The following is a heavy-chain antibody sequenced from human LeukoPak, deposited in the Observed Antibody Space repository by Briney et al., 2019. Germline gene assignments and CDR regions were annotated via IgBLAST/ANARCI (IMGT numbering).Heavy chain of an antibody. J-gene: IGHJ3*02. CDR2: IYPRDSDT. D-gene: IGHD5-18*01. V-gene: IGHV5-51*01. CDR1: GYRFNNYW. Sequence: GESLKISCKGSGYRFNNYWIGWVRQMPGKGLEWMGIIYPRDSDTRYSPSFQGQVTISVDESISTTYLQWSSLKASDTAIYFCARRRTSDTHGYTTTFDAFDMWGQGTLVTVTS. CDR3: ARRRTSDTHGYTTTFDAFDM.